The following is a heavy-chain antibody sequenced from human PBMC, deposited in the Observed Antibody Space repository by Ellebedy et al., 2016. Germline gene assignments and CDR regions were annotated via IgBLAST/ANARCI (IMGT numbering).Heavy chain of an antibody. Sequence: SETLSLXXTVSGGSISSYYWSWIRQPPGKGLEWIGYIYYSGSTNYNPSLKSRVTISVDTSKNQFSLKLSSVTAADTAVYYCARMVVVRGVIIEYYYGMDVWGQGTTVTVSS. V-gene: IGHV4-59*01. D-gene: IGHD3-10*01. CDR3: ARMVVVRGVIIEYYYGMDV. CDR2: IYYSGST. CDR1: GGSISSYY. J-gene: IGHJ6*02.